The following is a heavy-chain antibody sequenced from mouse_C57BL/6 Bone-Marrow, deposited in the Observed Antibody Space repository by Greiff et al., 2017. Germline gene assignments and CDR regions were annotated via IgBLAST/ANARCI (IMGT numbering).Heavy chain of an antibody. D-gene: IGHD3-2*02. V-gene: IGHV1-81*01. CDR2: IYPRSGNT. CDR1: GYTFTSYG. CDR3: ARSSERFAY. J-gene: IGHJ3*01. Sequence: QVQLQQSGAELARPGASVKLSCKASGYTFTSYGISWVKQRTGQGLEWIGEIYPRSGNTYYNEKFKGKATLTADKSSSTACMELRSLPAEDSAVPCCARSSERFAYWGQGTLVTVSA.